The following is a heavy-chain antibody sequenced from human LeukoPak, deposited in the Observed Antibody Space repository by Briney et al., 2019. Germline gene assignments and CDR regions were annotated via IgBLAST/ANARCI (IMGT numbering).Heavy chain of an antibody. J-gene: IGHJ4*02. CDR1: GGSISSSSYY. V-gene: IGHV4-39*01. D-gene: IGHD3-10*01. CDR3: ARHSGGLGESIFDY. Sequence: SETLSLTCTVSGGSISSSSYYWGWIRQPPGKGLEWIGSIYYSGSTYYNPSLKSRVTISVDTSKNQFSLKLSSVTAADTAVYYCARHSGGLGESIFDYWGQGTLVAVSS. CDR2: IYYSGST.